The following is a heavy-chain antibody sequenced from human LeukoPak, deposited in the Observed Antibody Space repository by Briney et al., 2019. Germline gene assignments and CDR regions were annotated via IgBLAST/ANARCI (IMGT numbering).Heavy chain of an antibody. CDR2: ITYDEFYK. CDR1: GFTFRSYG. Sequence: GGSLRLSCAASGFTFRSYGMHWVRQAPSKGPEWVALITYDEFYKYYGDSVKGGFTISRENTKNTLYLQMNSLRPEDTAVYYCAKDRISMVRSSDIDNWGQGTLVTVSS. CDR3: AKDRISMVRSSDIDN. V-gene: IGHV3-30*18. J-gene: IGHJ4*02. D-gene: IGHD3-10*01.